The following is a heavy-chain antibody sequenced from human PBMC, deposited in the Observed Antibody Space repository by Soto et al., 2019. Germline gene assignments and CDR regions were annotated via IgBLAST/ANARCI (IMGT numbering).Heavy chain of an antibody. J-gene: IGHJ4*02. Sequence: QVQLVESGGGVVQPGRSLRLSCAASGFTFSSYGMHWVRQAPGKGLEWVAVISYDGSNKYYADSVKGRFTISRDNSKNTLYLQMNSLRAEDTAVYYCAKGGRSEWELLAYWGQGTLVTVSS. CDR2: ISYDGSNK. CDR1: GFTFSSYG. CDR3: AKGGRSEWELLAY. V-gene: IGHV3-30*18. D-gene: IGHD1-26*01.